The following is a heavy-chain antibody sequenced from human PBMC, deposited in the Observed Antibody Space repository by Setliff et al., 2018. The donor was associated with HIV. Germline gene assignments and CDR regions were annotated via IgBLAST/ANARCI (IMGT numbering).Heavy chain of an antibody. CDR3: ARGLGAVDY. J-gene: IGHJ4*02. CDR2: VYHRGNT. CDR1: GASSIYY. V-gene: IGHV4-39*07. Sequence: SETLSLTCTVSGASSIYYWGWIRQPPGKGLEWIGSVYHRGNTYYNPSLKSRLTISIDTSKNQFSLELNSVTAEDTAVYYCARGLGAVDYWGQGTLVTVSS. D-gene: IGHD1-26*01.